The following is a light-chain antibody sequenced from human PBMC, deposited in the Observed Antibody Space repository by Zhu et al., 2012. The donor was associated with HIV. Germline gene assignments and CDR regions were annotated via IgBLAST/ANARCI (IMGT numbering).Light chain of an antibody. J-gene: IGKJ1*01. CDR1: QSVSSRY. CDR2: GTF. Sequence: EIELTQSPGTLSLSPGDRATLSCRASQSVSSRYLAWYQQNPGQALRLLIYGTFNRATGVPDRFSGSGSGTDFTLTITRLESEDFAVYYCQQYDTSPMTFGQGTKVEVK. CDR3: QQYDTSPMT. V-gene: IGKV3-20*01.